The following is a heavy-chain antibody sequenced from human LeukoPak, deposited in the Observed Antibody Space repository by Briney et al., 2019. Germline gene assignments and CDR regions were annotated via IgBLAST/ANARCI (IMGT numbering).Heavy chain of an antibody. Sequence: GGALRLSCAASGFTFNSYSMYWVRPAPGKGLEWGSSVSSSSSHMFYADSVKGRFSISRDNANNSLYLQMNSLRAADAAVYSCVRDSGSYYGYYFLHWGQGTLVTVSS. J-gene: IGHJ1*01. CDR1: GFTFNSYS. D-gene: IGHD1-26*01. CDR3: VRDSGSYYGYYFLH. CDR2: VSSSSSHM. V-gene: IGHV3-21*01.